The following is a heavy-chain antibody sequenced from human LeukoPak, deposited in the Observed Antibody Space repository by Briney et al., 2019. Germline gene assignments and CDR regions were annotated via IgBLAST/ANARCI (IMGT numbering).Heavy chain of an antibody. D-gene: IGHD3-16*02. J-gene: IGHJ4*02. CDR3: AKGDVFGGVIVIGGLDY. Sequence: PGGSLRLSCAASGFIFSSYAMTWVRQAPGKVLEWVSGISGSGVDTYYADSVKGRFTISRDNSKNTVYLQMNSLRAEDTAVYYCAKGDVFGGVIVIGGLDYWGQGTLVTVSS. CDR1: GFIFSSYA. CDR2: ISGSGVDT. V-gene: IGHV3-23*01.